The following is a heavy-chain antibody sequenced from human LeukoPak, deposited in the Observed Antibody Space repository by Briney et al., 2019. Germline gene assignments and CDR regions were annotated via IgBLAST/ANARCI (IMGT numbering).Heavy chain of an antibody. CDR3: VRDVSRRIGMDV. V-gene: IGHV3-21*01. CDR2: INPVSSYT. D-gene: IGHD2/OR15-2a*01. J-gene: IGHJ6*02. CDR1: AFSSNSYT. Sequence: PGGSLRLSCLASAFSSNSYTMNWVREAPGKGLEWVSTINPVSSYTWYAESVKGRFTISRDNPKNSLYLQMDSLRAEDTAVYYCVRDVSRRIGMDVWGQGTTVTVSS.